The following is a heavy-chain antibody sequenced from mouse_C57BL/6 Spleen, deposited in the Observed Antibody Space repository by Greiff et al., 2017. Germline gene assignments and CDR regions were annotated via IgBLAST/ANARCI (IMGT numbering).Heavy chain of an antibody. CDR2: INPSNGGT. Sequence: QVQLQQPGTELVKPGASVKLSCKASGYTFTSYWMHWVKQRPGQGLEWIGNINPSNGGTNYNEKFKSKATLTVDKSSSTAYMQLSSLTSEDSAVDYGAREGGYSACIAYWGQGTLVTVSA. CDR1: GYTFTSYW. D-gene: IGHD2-3*01. J-gene: IGHJ3*01. CDR3: AREGGYSACIAY. V-gene: IGHV1-53*01.